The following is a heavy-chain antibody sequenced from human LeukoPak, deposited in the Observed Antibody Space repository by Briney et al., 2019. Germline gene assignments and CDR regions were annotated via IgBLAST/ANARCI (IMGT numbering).Heavy chain of an antibody. CDR1: GLTFSRYA. CDR2: ISESGSGT. Sequence: GGSLRLSCAVSGLTFSRYAMSWVRQAPGKGLEWVSAISESGSGTYYADSVKGRFTISRDNSKDTLSLQMNSLRAEDTAVYYCAKDESDYGDDYYFDYWGQGTLVTVSS. CDR3: AKDESDYGDDYYFDY. D-gene: IGHD4-17*01. J-gene: IGHJ4*02. V-gene: IGHV3-23*01.